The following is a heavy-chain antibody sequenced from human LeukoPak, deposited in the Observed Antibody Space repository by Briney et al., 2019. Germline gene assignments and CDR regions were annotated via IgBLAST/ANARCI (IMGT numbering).Heavy chain of an antibody. D-gene: IGHD2-2*01. CDR2: IIPIFGTA. CDR3: ARDYCSSTSCPLYYYYYGMDV. CDR1: GFTFTSSA. V-gene: IGHV1-69*13. J-gene: IGHJ6*02. Sequence: SVKVSCKASGFTFTSSAVQWVRQAPGQGLEWMGGIIPIFGTANYAQKFQGRVTITADESTSTAYMDLSSLRSEDTAVYYCARDYCSSTSCPLYYYYYGMDVWGQGTTVTVSS.